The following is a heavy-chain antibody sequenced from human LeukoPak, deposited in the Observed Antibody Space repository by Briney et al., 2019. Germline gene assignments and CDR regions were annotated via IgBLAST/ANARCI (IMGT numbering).Heavy chain of an antibody. J-gene: IGHJ6*03. D-gene: IGHD3-22*01. CDR2: ISTNSRYI. Sequence: GGSLRLSCAASGFTFNTYNMNWVRHAPRKGREWVSSISTNSRYIYYADSVKRRFTISRDNARKSLYLEMNSLRDDDTAVYYCAREVSGYRTYCYYYMDVWGKGKTVPVSS. V-gene: IGHV3-21*01. CDR1: GFTFNTYN. CDR3: AREVSGYRTYCYYYMDV.